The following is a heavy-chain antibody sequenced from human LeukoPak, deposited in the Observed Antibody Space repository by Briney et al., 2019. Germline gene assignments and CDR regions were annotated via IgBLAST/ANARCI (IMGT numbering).Heavy chain of an antibody. Sequence: TGGSLRLSCVACGFSFRDYYMSWIRQAPGRGLEWISYISGSGSDLYYADSVKGRFTISRDNANNSLYLQMNSLRAEDTAVYYCARSIGYYYTMDVWGQGTTVTVSS. J-gene: IGHJ6*02. D-gene: IGHD3-22*01. CDR2: ISGSGSDL. CDR1: GFSFRDYY. CDR3: ARSIGYYYTMDV. V-gene: IGHV3-11*01.